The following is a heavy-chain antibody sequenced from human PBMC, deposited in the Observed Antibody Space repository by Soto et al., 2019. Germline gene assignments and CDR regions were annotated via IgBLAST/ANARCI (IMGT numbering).Heavy chain of an antibody. D-gene: IGHD6-13*01. CDR3: ARDLAAVPRAFDY. CDR1: GGSISSYF. Sequence: SETLSLTCTVSGGSISSYFYIWVRQPPGKGLEWMGSVYYTGTTDYNPSLNSRVTISVDTSKTKFSLNLRSVTAADTAVYYCARDLAAVPRAFDYWGRGTLVTVSS. V-gene: IGHV4-59*01. J-gene: IGHJ4*02. CDR2: VYYTGTT.